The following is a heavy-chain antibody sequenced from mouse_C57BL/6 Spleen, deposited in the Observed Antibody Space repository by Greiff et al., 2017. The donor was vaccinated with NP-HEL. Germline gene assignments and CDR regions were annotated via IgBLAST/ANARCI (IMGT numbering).Heavy chain of an antibody. CDR2: ISDGGSYT. J-gene: IGHJ4*01. D-gene: IGHD3-3*01. CDR1: GFTFSSYA. Sequence: EVKLVESGGGLVKPGGSLKLSCAASGFTFSSYAMSWVRQTPEKRLEWVATISDGGSYTYYPDNVKGRFTISRDNAKNNLYLQMSHLKSEDTAMYYCARDEGHYYYAMDYWGQGTSVTVSS. V-gene: IGHV5-4*01. CDR3: ARDEGHYYYAMDY.